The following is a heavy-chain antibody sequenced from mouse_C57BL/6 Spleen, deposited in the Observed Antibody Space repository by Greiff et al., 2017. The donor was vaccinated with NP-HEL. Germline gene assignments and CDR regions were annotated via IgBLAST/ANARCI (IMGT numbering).Heavy chain of an antibody. CDR3: ARSWYYGSSPYAMDY. CDR1: GYAFSSSW. J-gene: IGHJ4*01. CDR2: IYPGDGDT. V-gene: IGHV1-82*01. D-gene: IGHD1-1*01. Sequence: QVQLKESGPELVKPGASVKISCKASGYAFSSSWMNWVKQRPGKGLEWIGRIYPGDGDTNYNGKFKGKATLTADKSSSTAYMQLSSLTSEDSAVYFCARSWYYGSSPYAMDYWGQGTSVTVSS.